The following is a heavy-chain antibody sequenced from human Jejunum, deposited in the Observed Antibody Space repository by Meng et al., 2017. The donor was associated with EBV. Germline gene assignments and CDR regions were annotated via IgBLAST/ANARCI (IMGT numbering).Heavy chain of an antibody. Sequence: QGPPQPWGAGLLKPSETLSLPFAVYRGSFSGYYWSWIRQHPGKGLEWIGEINHSGSTNYNPSLRSRVTISVETSKNQFSLRLNSVTAADTAVYYCARVAFSYTTRSLDSWGQGTLVTVSS. J-gene: IGHJ4*02. D-gene: IGHD3-16*02. V-gene: IGHV4-34*02. CDR3: ARVAFSYTTRSLDS. CDR1: RGSFSGYY. CDR2: INHSGST.